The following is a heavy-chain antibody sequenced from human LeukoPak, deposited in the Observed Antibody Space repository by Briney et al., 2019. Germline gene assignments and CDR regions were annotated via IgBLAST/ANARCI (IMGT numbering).Heavy chain of an antibody. D-gene: IGHD4-23*01. V-gene: IGHV4-59*01. CDR3: ARGDSTVTPKYFQY. Sequence: SETLSLTCTVSGGSITSYYWSWIRQPPGKGLEWIGYIYYSGSTNYNPSLKSRVTISVDTSKNQFSLKLSSVTAADTAVYYCARGDSTVTPKYFQYWGQGTLVTVSS. J-gene: IGHJ1*01. CDR2: IYYSGST. CDR1: GGSITSYY.